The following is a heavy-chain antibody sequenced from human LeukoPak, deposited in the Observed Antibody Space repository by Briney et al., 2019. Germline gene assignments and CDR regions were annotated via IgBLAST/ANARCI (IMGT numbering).Heavy chain of an antibody. D-gene: IGHD4-17*01. CDR3: ARESYGDYDHYYYYYMDV. V-gene: IGHV4-34*01. Sequence: SETLSLTCAVYGGSFSGYYWNWIRQPPGKGLEWIGEINHSGSTNYNPSLKSRVTISVDTSKNQFSLKLSSVTAADTAVYYCARESYGDYDHYYYYYMDVWGKGTTVTVSS. J-gene: IGHJ6*03. CDR1: GGSFSGYY. CDR2: INHSGST.